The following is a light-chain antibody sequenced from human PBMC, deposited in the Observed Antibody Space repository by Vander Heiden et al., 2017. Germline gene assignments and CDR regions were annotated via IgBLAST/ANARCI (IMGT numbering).Light chain of an antibody. CDR3: AAWDDSLNGYV. V-gene: IGLV1-44*01. Sequence: QSVLTQPPSASGTPGQRVTIASSGSTPHIGSNTVNWYQQLPGTAPKLLIYSNNQRPSGVPDRFSGSKSGTSASLAISGLQSEDEADYYCAAWDDSLNGYVFGTGTKVTVL. J-gene: IGLJ1*01. CDR1: TPHIGSNT. CDR2: SNN.